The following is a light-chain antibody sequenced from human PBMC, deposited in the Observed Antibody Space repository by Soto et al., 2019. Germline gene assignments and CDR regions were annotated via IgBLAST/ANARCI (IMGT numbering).Light chain of an antibody. CDR1: QNITTY. J-gene: IGKJ5*01. CDR2: GAS. Sequence: DIQMTQSPFSLSGSVGDRVASTCSASQNITTYVNWYQKNKGQAPNIRIYGASNLQSGVPSRLSGSGYGTELTITISSMRNEDFDTYYCQQSYSSTVTFGHGTRLEIK. CDR3: QQSYSSTVT. V-gene: IGKV1-39*01.